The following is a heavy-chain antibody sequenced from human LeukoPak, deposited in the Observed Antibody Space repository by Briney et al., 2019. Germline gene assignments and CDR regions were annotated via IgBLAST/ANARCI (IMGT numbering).Heavy chain of an antibody. CDR3: AKDLKVIY. Sequence: PGGSLRLSCAASGFTFSSYSLSWVRQAPGNGLEWVSGITDSGTGTYYADSVKGRFTISRDNSKNTVYLQMSSLRAEDTAVYYCAKDLKVIYWGQGTLVTVSS. CDR1: GFTFSSYS. V-gene: IGHV3-23*01. J-gene: IGHJ4*02. CDR2: ITDSGTGT.